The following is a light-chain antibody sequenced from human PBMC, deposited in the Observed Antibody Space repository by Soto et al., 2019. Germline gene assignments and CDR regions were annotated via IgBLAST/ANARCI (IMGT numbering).Light chain of an antibody. J-gene: IGKJ1*01. CDR3: QQYNDWPLT. V-gene: IGKV3-15*01. CDR2: GAF. Sequence: EIVLSQSPATLSLSTGERATLSCMASQSVSSYLAWYQQKPGQAPRLLIYGAFTRATGIPARFSGTGSGTEFTLTISSLQSEDFALYYCQQYNDWPLTFGQGTNVDI. CDR1: QSVSSY.